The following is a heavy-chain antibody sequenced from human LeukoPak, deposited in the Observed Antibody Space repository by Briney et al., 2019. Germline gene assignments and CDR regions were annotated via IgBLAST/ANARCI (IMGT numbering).Heavy chain of an antibody. D-gene: IGHD1-1*01. CDR3: ARQEVGTSSFDS. CDR2: IFYSGST. Sequence: SETLSLTCTVSGGSIINYYWSWIRQPPGKGLEWIGYIFYSGSTNYNPSLNSRVTLSVDTSKKQFSLKLSSVTAADTAVYYCARQEVGTSSFDSWGQGTLVTVSS. CDR1: GGSIINYY. V-gene: IGHV4-59*08. J-gene: IGHJ4*02.